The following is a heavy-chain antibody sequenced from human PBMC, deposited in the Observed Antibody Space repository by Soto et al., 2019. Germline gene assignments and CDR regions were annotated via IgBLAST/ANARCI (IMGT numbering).Heavy chain of an antibody. Sequence: SETLSLTCSVSGGSIGSISYYWGWIRQSPGKGLEWIASIYYSGRTYSNTSLKSRVTISIDTPKNQFSLKLTSVTAADTAVYYCARPAAGYPANIDSWGQGTLVTVSS. D-gene: IGHD6-25*01. CDR3: ARPAAGYPANIDS. J-gene: IGHJ4*02. V-gene: IGHV4-39*01. CDR2: IYYSGRT. CDR1: GGSIGSISYY.